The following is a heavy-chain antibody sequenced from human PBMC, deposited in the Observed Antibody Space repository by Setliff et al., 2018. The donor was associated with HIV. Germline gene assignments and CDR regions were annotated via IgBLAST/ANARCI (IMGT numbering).Heavy chain of an antibody. J-gene: IGHJ4*02. CDR3: ARHSGGDQLLREFDY. CDR1: GFSISTNYY. D-gene: IGHD2-2*01. V-gene: IGHV4-38-2*01. CDR2: IYHSGST. Sequence: SETLSPTCAVSGFSISTNYYWGWIRQPPGKGLDWIGSIYHSGSTYYNPSLKSRVTISVDTSKNQFSLELSSVTAADTAIFYCARHSGGDQLLREFDYWGQGTLVTVSS.